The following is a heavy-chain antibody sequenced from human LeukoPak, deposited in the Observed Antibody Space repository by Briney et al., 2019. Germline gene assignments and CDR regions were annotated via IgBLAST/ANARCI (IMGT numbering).Heavy chain of an antibody. CDR1: GYSISSGYY. V-gene: IGHV4-38-2*02. D-gene: IGHD2-15*01. CDR3: ARWAVVTANYFDY. J-gene: IGHJ4*02. CDR2: IYNSGST. Sequence: SETLSLTCTVSGYSISSGYYWGWIRQPPGKGLEWIGNIYNSGSTYYNPSLKSRVTIPVDTSKNQFSLKLSSVTAADTAVYYCARWAVVTANYFDYWGQGTLVTVSS.